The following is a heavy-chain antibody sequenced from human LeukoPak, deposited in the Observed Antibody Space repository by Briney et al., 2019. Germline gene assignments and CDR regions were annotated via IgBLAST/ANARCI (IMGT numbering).Heavy chain of an antibody. J-gene: IGHJ4*02. CDR2: INPNSGGT. Sequence: ASVKVSCKASGYTFTGYYMHWVRQAPGQGLEWMGWINPNSGGTNYAQKFQGRVTMTRDTSISTAYMELSRLRSDDTAVYYCARAAYYYDSSGPWYFVYWGQGTLVTVSS. CDR1: GYTFTGYY. V-gene: IGHV1-2*02. D-gene: IGHD3-22*01. CDR3: ARAAYYYDSSGPWYFVY.